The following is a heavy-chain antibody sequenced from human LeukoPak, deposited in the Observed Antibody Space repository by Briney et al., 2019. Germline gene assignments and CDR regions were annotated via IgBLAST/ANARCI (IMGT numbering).Heavy chain of an antibody. D-gene: IGHD2-2*01. V-gene: IGHV4-34*01. CDR2: INHSGST. J-gene: IGHJ5*02. Sequence: XLSLTXTVSGGSISGYYWSWIRQPPGKGLEWIGEINHSGSTNYNPSLKSRVTISVDTSKNQFSLKLSSVTAADTAVYYCARGSYLGYCSSTSCHRGIAGFDPWGQRTLVTVSS. CDR1: GGSISGYY. CDR3: ARGSYLGYCSSTSCHRGIAGFDP.